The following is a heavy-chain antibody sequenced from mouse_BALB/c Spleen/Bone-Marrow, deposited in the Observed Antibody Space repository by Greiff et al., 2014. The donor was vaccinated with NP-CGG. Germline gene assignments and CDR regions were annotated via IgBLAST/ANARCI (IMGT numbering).Heavy chain of an antibody. J-gene: IGHJ2*01. CDR3: TRGGNWDDFDY. V-gene: IGHV5-17*02. D-gene: IGHD4-1*01. CDR2: ISSGSSNI. CDR1: GFTFSSFG. Sequence: EVKVVESGGGLVQPGGSRKLSCAASGFTFSSFGMHWVRQAPEKGLEWVAYISSGSSNIYYADTVKGRFTISRDNPKNTLFLQMTSLRSEATAMYDCTRGGNWDDFDYWGQGTTLTVSS.